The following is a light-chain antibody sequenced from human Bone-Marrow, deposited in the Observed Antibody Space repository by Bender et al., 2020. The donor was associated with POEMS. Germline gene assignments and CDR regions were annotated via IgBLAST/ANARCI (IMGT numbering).Light chain of an antibody. V-gene: IGLV2-14*02. CDR1: SSDIGTYKF. CDR3: NSYTSTNTPYV. Sequence: QSALTQRASVSGSPGQSITISCTGTSSDIGTYKFVSWYQHHPGEAPKLIIHEGNKRPSGVSNRFSGSKSGNTASLTISGLQAEDEADYYCNSYTSTNTPYVFGSGTKVTVL. J-gene: IGLJ1*01. CDR2: EGN.